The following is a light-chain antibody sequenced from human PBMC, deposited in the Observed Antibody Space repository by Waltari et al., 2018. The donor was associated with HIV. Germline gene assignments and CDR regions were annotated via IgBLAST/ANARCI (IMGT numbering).Light chain of an antibody. J-gene: IGKJ5*01. CDR3: QHYYTTPLT. CDR1: QDIANS. CDR2: AAS. V-gene: IGKV1-NL1*01. Sequence: DIQMTQSPSSLSASVGDRVTITCRASQDIANSLTWYQHKPGKAPKVLLFAASRLQSGVPSRFSGSGSGTDYTLTISSLQPEDFASYYCQHYYTTPLTFGQGTRLEIK.